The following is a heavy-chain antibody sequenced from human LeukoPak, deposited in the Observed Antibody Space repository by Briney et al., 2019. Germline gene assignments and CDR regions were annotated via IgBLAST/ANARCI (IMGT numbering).Heavy chain of an antibody. V-gene: IGHV4-4*07. CDR2: IYTSGST. J-gene: IGHJ4*02. Sequence: SETLSLTCIVSGGSISSYYWSWIRQPAGKGLEWTGRIYTSGSTNYNPSLKSRVTMSVDTSKNQFSLKLSSVTAADTAVYYCARQKERSGSYYFDYWGQGTLVTVSS. D-gene: IGHD1-26*01. CDR3: ARQKERSGSYYFDY. CDR1: GGSISSYY.